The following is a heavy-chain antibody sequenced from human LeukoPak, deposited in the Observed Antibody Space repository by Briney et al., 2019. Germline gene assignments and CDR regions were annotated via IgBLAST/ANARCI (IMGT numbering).Heavy chain of an antibody. V-gene: IGHV3-30*04. D-gene: IGHD3-10*01. CDR3: AKSMVRGVIILGAFDI. Sequence: GGSLRLSCAASGFTFSSYAMHWVRQAPGKGLEWEAVISYDGSNKYYADSVKGRFTISRDNSKNTLYLQMNSLRAEDTAVYYCAKSMVRGVIILGAFDIWGQGTMVAVSS. J-gene: IGHJ3*02. CDR2: ISYDGSNK. CDR1: GFTFSSYA.